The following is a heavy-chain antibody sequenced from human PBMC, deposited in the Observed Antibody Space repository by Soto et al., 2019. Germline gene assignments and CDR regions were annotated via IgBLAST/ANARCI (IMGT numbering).Heavy chain of an antibody. V-gene: IGHV4-31*03. CDR1: GGSFSSGNFS. Sequence: SETLSLTCTVSGGSFSSGNFSWSWIRQRPGKGLEWIGYIYSSGSTYYNPSLKSRVAMSLDTSENQFSLKLSSVTAADTAVYYCARGFDSGKFYAFESWGQGTQVTVSS. J-gene: IGHJ4*02. CDR3: ARGFDSGKFYAFES. CDR2: IYSSGST. D-gene: IGHD1-26*01.